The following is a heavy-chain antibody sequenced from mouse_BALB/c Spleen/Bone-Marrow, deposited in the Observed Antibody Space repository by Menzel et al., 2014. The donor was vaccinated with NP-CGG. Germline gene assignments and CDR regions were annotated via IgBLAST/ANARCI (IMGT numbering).Heavy chain of an antibody. V-gene: IGHV1-4*02. CDR2: INPSSGYT. J-gene: IGHJ3*01. CDR1: GYTFTSYT. Sequence: QVQLQQSGAELARPGASVKMSCKASGYTFTSYTIQWVKQRPGQGLEWIRYINPSSGYTDYNQKFKDKTTLTADKSSNTAYMQLTSLTSEDSAVYSCAREARTGAWFTYWGQGTLVTVSA. CDR3: AREARTGAWFTY. D-gene: IGHD4-1*01.